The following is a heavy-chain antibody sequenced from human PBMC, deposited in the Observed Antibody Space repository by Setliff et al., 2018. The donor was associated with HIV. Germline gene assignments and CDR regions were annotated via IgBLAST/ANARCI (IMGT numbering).Heavy chain of an antibody. CDR2: LYHTGSN. D-gene: IGHD3-22*01. CDR1: GGFISDHY. Sequence: SETLSLTCTVSGGFISDHYWSWIRQPPGKGLEWLGSLYHTGSNNYNPSLKSRITVSVDTSKNQFSLKLSSVTAADTAVYYCARDVGSHYDSREYYFDYWGQGTLVTVSS. CDR3: ARDVGSHYDSREYYFDY. V-gene: IGHV4-59*11. J-gene: IGHJ4*02.